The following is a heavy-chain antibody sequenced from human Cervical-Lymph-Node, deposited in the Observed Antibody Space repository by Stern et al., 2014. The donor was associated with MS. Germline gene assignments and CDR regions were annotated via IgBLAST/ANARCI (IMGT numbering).Heavy chain of an antibody. Sequence: QVQLGQSGAEVKKPGASVKVSCKTSGYSFISYYMHWVRQAPGQGLEWLGIINPATGTTRYAQKFQDRIILTSDTSTSTVYMEVSSLISEDTAVYYCARDRDIVRAGNGLDPWGQGTLVTFPS. V-gene: IGHV1-46*01. CDR2: INPATGTT. D-gene: IGHD2/OR15-2a*01. J-gene: IGHJ5*02. CDR1: GYSFISYY. CDR3: ARDRDIVRAGNGLDP.